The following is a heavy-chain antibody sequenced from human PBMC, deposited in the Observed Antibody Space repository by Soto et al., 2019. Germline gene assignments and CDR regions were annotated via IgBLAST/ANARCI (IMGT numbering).Heavy chain of an antibody. CDR2: ISPYNGHT. CDR3: ARHRNFFDP. Sequence: ASVKVSCKASGYTFNNYGITWVRQAPGQGLEWMGWISPYNGHTNYAQKLQGRVTMTTDTSTSTAYMELRSLRSDDTAVYYCARHRNFFDPWGQGIQVTVSS. CDR1: GYTFNNYG. J-gene: IGHJ5*02. V-gene: IGHV1-18*01.